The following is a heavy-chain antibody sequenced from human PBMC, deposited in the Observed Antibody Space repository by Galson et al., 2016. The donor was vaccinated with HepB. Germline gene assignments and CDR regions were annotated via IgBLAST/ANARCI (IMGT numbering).Heavy chain of an antibody. D-gene: IGHD3-22*01. CDR2: ISGSGDST. J-gene: IGHJ5*01. V-gene: IGHV3-23*01. CDR1: GITFSTYA. Sequence: SLRLSCAASGITFSTYAMSWVRQAPGKGLEWVSAISGSGDSTYYADSVKGRFTISRDNSKNTLSLQMYSLRAEDTAVYFCAKYGTVFWMYYDSSGWFDSWGQGTLVTVSS. CDR3: AKYGTVFWMYYDSSGWFDS.